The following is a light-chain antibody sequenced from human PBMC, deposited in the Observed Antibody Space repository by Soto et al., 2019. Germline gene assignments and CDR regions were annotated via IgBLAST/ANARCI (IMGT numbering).Light chain of an antibody. CDR1: QDISSY. V-gene: IGKV1-39*01. J-gene: IGKJ5*01. CDR3: QQSYTIPIT. Sequence: DIQMTQSPSSLSASVCDRVTLTCQASQDISSYLNWYQQRPGKAPKLLIYAASSLQSGVPSRFSGSGSGTDFTLTITSLQPEDFATYYCQQSYTIPITVGQGTRLEI. CDR2: AAS.